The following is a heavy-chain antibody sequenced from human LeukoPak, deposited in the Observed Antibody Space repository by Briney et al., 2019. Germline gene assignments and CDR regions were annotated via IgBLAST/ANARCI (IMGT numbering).Heavy chain of an antibody. V-gene: IGHV4-34*01. Sequence: SETLSLTCAVYGGSFSGYYWSWIRQPPGKGLEWIGEINHSGSTNYNPSLKSRVTISVDTSKKQFSLKLSSVTAADTAVYYCARDRGYSGYDYYYYYYMDVWGKGTTVTVSS. CDR2: INHSGST. D-gene: IGHD5-12*01. J-gene: IGHJ6*03. CDR3: ARDRGYSGYDYYYYYYMDV. CDR1: GGSFSGYY.